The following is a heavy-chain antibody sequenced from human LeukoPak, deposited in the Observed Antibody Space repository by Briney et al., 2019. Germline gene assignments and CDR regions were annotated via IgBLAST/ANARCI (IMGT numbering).Heavy chain of an antibody. J-gene: IGHJ4*02. D-gene: IGHD5-12*01. CDR2: ISSSSSTI. Sequence: GGSLRLSCAATGFTFSSYNMNWVRQAPGKGLEWVSFISSSSSTIYYADSVKGRFTISRDNAKNSLYLQMNSLRAEDTAVYYCARARPSMWIDYWGQGTLVTVSS. CDR3: ARARPSMWIDY. CDR1: GFTFSSYN. V-gene: IGHV3-48*04.